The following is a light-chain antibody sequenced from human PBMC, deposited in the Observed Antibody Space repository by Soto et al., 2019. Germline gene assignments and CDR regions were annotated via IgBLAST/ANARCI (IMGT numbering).Light chain of an antibody. J-gene: IGLJ1*01. CDR3: CSYAGSYTFDV. CDR2: DVS. Sequence: QSALTQPRSVSGSPGQSVTISCTGTSSDVGGYNYVSWYQQHPGKAPKLMIYDVSKRPSGAPDRFSGSKSGNTASLTISGLQAEDEADYYCCSYAGSYTFDVFGTGTKVTVL. CDR1: SSDVGGYNY. V-gene: IGLV2-11*01.